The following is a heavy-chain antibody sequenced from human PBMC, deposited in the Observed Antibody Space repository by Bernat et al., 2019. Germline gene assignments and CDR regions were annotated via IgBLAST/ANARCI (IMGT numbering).Heavy chain of an antibody. Sequence: QVQLQESGPGLVKPSETLSLTCTVSGGSISSYYWSWIRQPPGKGLEWIGYIYYSGSTNYNPSLKSRVTISVDTSKNQFSLKLSSVTAADTAVYYCARDSGYDPDPRGPAAFDIWGQGTMVTVSS. CDR2: IYYSGST. D-gene: IGHD5-12*01. V-gene: IGHV4-59*01. CDR1: GGSISSYY. CDR3: ARDSGYDPDPRGPAAFDI. J-gene: IGHJ3*02.